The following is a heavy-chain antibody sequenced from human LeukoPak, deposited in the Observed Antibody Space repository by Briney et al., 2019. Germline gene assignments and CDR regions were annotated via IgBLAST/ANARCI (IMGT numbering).Heavy chain of an antibody. D-gene: IGHD1-26*01. V-gene: IGHV1-46*01. Sequence: ASVKVSCRASGYTFTSYYMHWVRRAPGQGLEWMGIINPSSGSTAYAQKFQGRVTRTRDTSTSTVYMELSSLTSEDTAVYYCARDGSSQHTELHNWVGLWGPGTLVTVSS. CDR1: GYTFTSYY. CDR3: ARDGSSQHTELHNWVGL. J-gene: IGHJ5*02. CDR2: INPSSGST.